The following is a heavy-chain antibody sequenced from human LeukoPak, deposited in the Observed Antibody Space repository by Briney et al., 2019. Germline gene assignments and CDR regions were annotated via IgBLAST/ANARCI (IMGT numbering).Heavy chain of an antibody. D-gene: IGHD3-10*01. V-gene: IGHV1-3*01. CDR2: INAGNGNT. CDR1: GYTFTSYA. CDR3: ARDSSWIYYGSGSYYYFDY. Sequence: ASVKVSCKASGYTFTSYAMHWVRQAPGQRLEWMGWINAGNGNTKYSQKFQGRVTITRDTSASTAYMELSSLRSDDTAVYYCARDSSWIYYGSGSYYYFDYWGQGTLVTVSS. J-gene: IGHJ4*02.